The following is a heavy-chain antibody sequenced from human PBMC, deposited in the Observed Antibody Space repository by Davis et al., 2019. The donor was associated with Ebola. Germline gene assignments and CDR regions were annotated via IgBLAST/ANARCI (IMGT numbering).Heavy chain of an antibody. CDR3: ARQVLVSPYLDY. D-gene: IGHD2-21*01. CDR1: GGSISSHY. CDR2: IHYSGST. V-gene: IGHV4-59*11. Sequence: GSLRLSCTVSGGSISSHYWSWIQQPPGKGLEWIGHIHYSGSTNYNPSLKSRVTISADTSKNQFSLKLSSVTAADTALYYCARQVLVSPYLDYWGQGTLVTVSS. J-gene: IGHJ4*02.